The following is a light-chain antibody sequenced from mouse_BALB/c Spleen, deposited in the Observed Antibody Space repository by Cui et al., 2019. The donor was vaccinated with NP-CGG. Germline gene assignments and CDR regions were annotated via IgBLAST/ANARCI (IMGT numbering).Light chain of an antibody. J-gene: IGLJ1*01. Sequence: QAVVTQESALTTSPGETVTLTCRSSTGAVTTNKYANWVQEQPDHLFTGLIGGTNNRVPGVPARFSGSLIGDKAALTITGAQTEDEAIYFCALWYSNHWVFGGGTKLTVL. CDR1: TGAVTTNKY. V-gene: IGLV1*01. CDR2: GTN. CDR3: ALWYSNHWV.